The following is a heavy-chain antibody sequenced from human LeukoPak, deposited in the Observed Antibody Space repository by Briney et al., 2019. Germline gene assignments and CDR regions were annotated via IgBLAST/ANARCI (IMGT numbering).Heavy chain of an antibody. CDR3: AKDDDWGRFNH. Sequence: GGSLRLSCAASGFTFDDYAMHWVRHAPGKGLEWVSGISPRGDITYYKDSVRGRFTISRDNFKNTVSLQLNSLGAEDTAMYYCAKDDDWGRFNHWGQGTLVTVSS. CDR1: GFTFDDYA. CDR2: ISPRGDIT. D-gene: IGHD3-16*01. J-gene: IGHJ1*01. V-gene: IGHV3-23*01.